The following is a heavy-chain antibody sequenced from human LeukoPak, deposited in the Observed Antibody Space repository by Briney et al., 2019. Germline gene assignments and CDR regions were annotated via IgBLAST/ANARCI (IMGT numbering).Heavy chain of an antibody. CDR1: GGSISSSSYY. V-gene: IGHV4-39*07. J-gene: IGHJ5*02. Sequence: SETLSLTCTVSGGSISSSSYYWGWIRQPPGKGLEWIGSIYHSGSTYYNPSLKSRVTISVDTSKNQFSLKLSSVTAADTAVYYCARVPVAGISNWFDPWGQGTLVTVSS. CDR3: ARVPVAGISNWFDP. CDR2: IYHSGST. D-gene: IGHD6-19*01.